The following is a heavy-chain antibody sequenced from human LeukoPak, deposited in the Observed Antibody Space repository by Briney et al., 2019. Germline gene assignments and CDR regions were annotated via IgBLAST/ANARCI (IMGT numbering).Heavy chain of an antibody. J-gene: IGHJ4*02. Sequence: PGGSLRLSCAASGFSFSNYVMNWVRQAPGKGLEWVAVIWDDRITKFYADSVKGRFTISRDNSKNTLYLQMNSLRAEDTAVYYCARDTRGYSYRLSPNYFDYWGQGTLVTVSS. CDR1: GFSFSNYV. CDR3: ARDTRGYSYRLSPNYFDY. CDR2: IWDDRITK. V-gene: IGHV3-33*01. D-gene: IGHD5-18*01.